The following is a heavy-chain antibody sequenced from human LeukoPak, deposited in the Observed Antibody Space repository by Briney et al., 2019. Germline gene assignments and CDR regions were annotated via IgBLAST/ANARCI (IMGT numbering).Heavy chain of an antibody. CDR1: GFTFSSDA. Sequence: PGGSLRLSCAGSGFTFSSDAMNWVRQAPGEGLEWVSSINSRSTHTAYADSVKGRFTISRYDGNNSLFLQMNSLGVDDTAIYFCARGGGSFSYWGQGVRVTVS. CDR3: ARGGGSFSY. V-gene: IGHV3-21*01. CDR2: INSRSTHT. J-gene: IGHJ4*02. D-gene: IGHD2-15*01.